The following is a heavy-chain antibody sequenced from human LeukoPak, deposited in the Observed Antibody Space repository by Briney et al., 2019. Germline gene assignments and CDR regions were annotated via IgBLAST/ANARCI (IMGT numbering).Heavy chain of an antibody. V-gene: IGHV4-39*01. CDR1: GDSFTNNNYF. CDR3: ARRSPLMAVVTAHYYDY. Sequence: SETLSLTCTVSGDSFTNNNYFWGWIRQPPGKGLEWIGEISYSGNTYYNPSLKSRVTISKDTSKNQFSLKLTSVTASETAVYYCARRSPLMAVVTAHYYDYWGPGTLVIVSS. J-gene: IGHJ4*02. CDR2: ISYSGNT. D-gene: IGHD2-21*02.